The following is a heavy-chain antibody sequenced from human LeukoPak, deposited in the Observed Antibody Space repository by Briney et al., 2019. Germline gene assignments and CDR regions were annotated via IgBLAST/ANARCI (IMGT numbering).Heavy chain of an antibody. V-gene: IGHV5-51*01. CDR3: ARHSDAAMAVDY. J-gene: IGHJ4*02. Sequence: GESLKISCKGSGYSFTSYWIGWVRQMSGKGLEWMGIIHPEDSDTTYSPSFQGQVTISADKSINTAYLQWSSLKASDTAMYYCARHSDAAMAVDYWGQGTLVTVSA. CDR2: IHPEDSDT. D-gene: IGHD5-18*01. CDR1: GYSFTSYW.